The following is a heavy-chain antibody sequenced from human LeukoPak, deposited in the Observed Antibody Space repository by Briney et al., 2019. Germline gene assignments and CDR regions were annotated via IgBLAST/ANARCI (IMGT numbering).Heavy chain of an antibody. V-gene: IGHV1-69*13. J-gene: IGHJ4*02. CDR3: ATEGSGLEPV. Sequence: TSVKVSCKASGGTFSSYAISWVRQAPGQGLEWMGGIIPIFGTANYAQKFQGRVTITADESTSTAYVELSSLRSEDTAVYYCATEGSGLEPVWGQGTLVTVSS. D-gene: IGHD1-1*01. CDR1: GGTFSSYA. CDR2: IIPIFGTA.